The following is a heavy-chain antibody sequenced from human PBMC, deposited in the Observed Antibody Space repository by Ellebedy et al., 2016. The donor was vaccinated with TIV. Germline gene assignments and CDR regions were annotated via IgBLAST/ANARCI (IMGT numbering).Heavy chain of an antibody. V-gene: IGHV3-30*09. D-gene: IGHD4-17*01. CDR3: ARKVPAPTTVPPNWYFDL. Sequence: GESLKISCAASGFTFSLYAMHWVRQAPGKGLEWVALISYDESNKYYADSVKGRFAISRDNAKNSLYLQMNSLRAEDTAVYYCARKVPAPTTVPPNWYFDLWGRGTLVTVSS. J-gene: IGHJ2*01. CDR2: ISYDESNK. CDR1: GFTFSLYA.